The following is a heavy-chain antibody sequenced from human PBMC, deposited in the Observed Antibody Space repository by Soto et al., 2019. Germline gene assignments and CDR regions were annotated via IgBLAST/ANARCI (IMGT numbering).Heavy chain of an antibody. V-gene: IGHV1-3*01. CDR1: GYTFTRYA. CDR3: ARDYDFWSGYGTNWFDP. Sequence: VSVKVSCKASGYTFTRYAMHWVRQAPGQRLEWMGWINAGNGNTKYSQKFQGRVTITRDTSASTAYMELSSLRSEDTAVYYCARDYDFWSGYGTNWFDPWGQGTLVTVSS. J-gene: IGHJ5*02. D-gene: IGHD3-3*01. CDR2: INAGNGNT.